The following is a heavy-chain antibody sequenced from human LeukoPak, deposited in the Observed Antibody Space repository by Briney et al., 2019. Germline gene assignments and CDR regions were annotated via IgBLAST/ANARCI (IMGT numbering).Heavy chain of an antibody. CDR2: IRNEVDGATT. D-gene: IGHD5/OR15-5a*01. Sequence: GGSLRLSCAASGFTFKDVWMAWVRQAPGKGLEWIGRIRNEVDGATTTYATSVKGRFNISRDDSRNTLYLQMQSLKSEDTALYYCATDRLVHNYWGQGTLVTVSS. CDR3: ATDRLVHNY. J-gene: IGHJ4*02. V-gene: IGHV3-15*01. CDR1: GFTFKDVW.